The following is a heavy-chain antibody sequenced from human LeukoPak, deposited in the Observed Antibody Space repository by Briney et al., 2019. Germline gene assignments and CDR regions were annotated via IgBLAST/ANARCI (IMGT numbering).Heavy chain of an antibody. Sequence: SGPTLVNPTQTLTLTCTFSGFSLSTSGMRVSWIRQPPGKALEWLARNDWDDDKYYSPALKTRLSLLKDASKNQVVLTMTNMDRVDTATYYWALIRVDTSGWYEDYWGQGTLDTVSS. V-gene: IGHV2-70*04. J-gene: IGHJ4*02. CDR3: ALIRVDTSGWYEDY. CDR2: NDWDDDK. D-gene: IGHD6-19*01. CDR1: GFSLSTSGMR.